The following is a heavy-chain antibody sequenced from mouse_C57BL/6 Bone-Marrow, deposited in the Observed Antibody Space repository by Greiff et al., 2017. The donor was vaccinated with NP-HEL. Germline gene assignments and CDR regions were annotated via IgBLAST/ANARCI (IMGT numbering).Heavy chain of an antibody. Sequence: EVKLLESGGGLVKPGGSLKLSCAASGFTFSSYTMYWVRQTPEKRLEWVANISGGGGNTYYPDSVKGRFTISRDNAKNTLYLQMSSLRSEDTAVYYWARQCDAWYFDVWGTGTTVTVAS. V-gene: IGHV5-9*04. CDR3: ARQCDAWYFDV. CDR2: ISGGGGNT. CDR1: GFTFSSYT. J-gene: IGHJ1*03. D-gene: IGHD6-1*01.